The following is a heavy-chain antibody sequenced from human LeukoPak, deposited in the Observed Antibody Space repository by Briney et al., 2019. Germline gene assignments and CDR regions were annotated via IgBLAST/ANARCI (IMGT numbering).Heavy chain of an antibody. Sequence: SETLSLTCTVSGGSISSYYWSWIRQPPGKGLEWIGYIYYSGSTNYNPSLKSRVTISVDTSKNQFSLKLSSVTATDTAVYYCARGLGAFDIWGQGTMVTVSS. CDR3: ARGLGAFDI. CDR1: GGSISSYY. J-gene: IGHJ3*02. D-gene: IGHD3-16*01. V-gene: IGHV4-59*01. CDR2: IYYSGST.